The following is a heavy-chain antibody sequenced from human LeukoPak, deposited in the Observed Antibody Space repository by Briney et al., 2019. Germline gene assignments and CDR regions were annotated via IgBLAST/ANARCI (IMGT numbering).Heavy chain of an antibody. CDR3: ARALTSDSSGHRDY. J-gene: IGHJ4*02. Sequence: GGSLRLSCAASGFTFSSYSMNWVRQAPGKGLEWVSSISSSSSYIYYADSVKGRFTISRDNAKNSLYLQMNTLRAEDTAVYYCARALTSDSSGHRDYWGQGTLVTVSS. CDR2: ISSSSSYI. CDR1: GFTFSSYS. V-gene: IGHV3-21*01. D-gene: IGHD3-22*01.